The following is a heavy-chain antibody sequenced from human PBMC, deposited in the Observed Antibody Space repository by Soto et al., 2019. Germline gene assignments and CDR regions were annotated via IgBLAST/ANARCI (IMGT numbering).Heavy chain of an antibody. CDR3: ARDRAGWEQQLAY. D-gene: IGHD6-13*01. Sequence: ASVGVSCTASGYTFTSYGSLRVRRAPGQGLEWMGWISAYNGNTNYAQKLQGRVTMTTDTSTSTAYMELRSLRSDDTAVYYCARDRAGWEQQLAYWGQGTLVTVSS. CDR1: GYTFTSYG. V-gene: IGHV1-18*01. J-gene: IGHJ4*02. CDR2: ISAYNGNT.